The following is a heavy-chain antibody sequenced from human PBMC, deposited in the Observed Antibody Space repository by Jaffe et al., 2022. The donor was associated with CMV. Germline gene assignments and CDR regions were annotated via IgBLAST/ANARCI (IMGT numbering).Heavy chain of an antibody. V-gene: IGHV3-33*08. Sequence: QVQLVESGGGVVQPGRSLRLSCAASGFTFSSYGMHWVRQAPGKGLEWVAVIWYDGSNKYYADSVKGRFTISRDNSKNTLYLQMNSLRAEDTAVYYCARDYGSGSYLSVPLFDYWGQGTLVTVSS. CDR1: GFTFSSYG. D-gene: IGHD3-10*01. J-gene: IGHJ4*02. CDR3: ARDYGSGSYLSVPLFDY. CDR2: IWYDGSNK.